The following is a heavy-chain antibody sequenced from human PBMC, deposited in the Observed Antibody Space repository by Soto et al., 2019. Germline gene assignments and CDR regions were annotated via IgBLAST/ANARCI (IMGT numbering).Heavy chain of an antibody. CDR2: IKQDGSEK. CDR1: GFTFSSYW. CDR3: ARVPGSTYGYGFSDY. Sequence: GGSLRLSCAASGFTFSSYWMSWVRQAPGKGLEWVANIKQDGSEKYYVDSVKGRFTISRDNAKNSLYLQMNSLRAEDTAVYYCARVPGSTYGYGFSDYWGQGTLVTVSS. D-gene: IGHD5-18*01. J-gene: IGHJ4*02. V-gene: IGHV3-7*05.